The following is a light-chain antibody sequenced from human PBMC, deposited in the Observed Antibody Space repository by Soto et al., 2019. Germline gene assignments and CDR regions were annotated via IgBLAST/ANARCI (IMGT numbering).Light chain of an antibody. J-gene: IGKJ5*01. CDR3: QHLDSYST. CDR2: AAS. V-gene: IGKV1-9*01. CDR1: QGISSY. Sequence: DIQLTQSPSFLSASVGDRVTITCRASQGISSYLAWYQQKPGKAPKLLIYAASTLQSGVPSRFSGSGSGTEVTLTISSLQPEDLATYYCQHLDSYSTFGQGTRLEIK.